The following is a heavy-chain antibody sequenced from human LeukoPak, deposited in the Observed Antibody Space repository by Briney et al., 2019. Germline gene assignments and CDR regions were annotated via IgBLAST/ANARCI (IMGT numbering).Heavy chain of an antibody. Sequence: GGSLRLSCAASGFTFSSYGMRWVRQAPGKGLEWVSGISGGGGSTYYADSVKGRFTISKDKPKNTLYLQMNSLRPEDTAVYYCAKLSRVWFGELYFDHWAQGTLVTVSS. J-gene: IGHJ4*02. V-gene: IGHV3-23*01. CDR3: AKLSRVWFGELYFDH. CDR1: GFTFSSYG. CDR2: ISGGGGST. D-gene: IGHD3-10*01.